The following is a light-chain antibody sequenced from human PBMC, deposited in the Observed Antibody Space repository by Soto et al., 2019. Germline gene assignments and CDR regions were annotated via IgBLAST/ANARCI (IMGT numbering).Light chain of an antibody. CDR2: EVS. CDR1: SSDVGNYNL. Sequence: QSVLTQPASVSGSPGQSITISCTGTSSDVGNYNLVSWYQQHPDKAPKLMIYEVSKRPSGVSNRFSSSKSGNTASLTISGLQAEDEANYYCCSYADTSTYVFGTGTKVTVL. V-gene: IGLV2-23*02. CDR3: CSYADTSTYV. J-gene: IGLJ1*01.